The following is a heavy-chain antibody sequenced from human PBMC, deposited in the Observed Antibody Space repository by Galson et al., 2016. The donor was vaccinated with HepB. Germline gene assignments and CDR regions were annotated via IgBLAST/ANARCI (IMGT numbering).Heavy chain of an antibody. CDR1: GDSISTGDYY. CDR2: INHSGST. Sequence: SETLSLTCTVSGDSISTGDYYWSWIRQPPGKGLEWIGEINHSGSTNYNPSLKSRVTISVDTSKNQFSLKLSSVTAADTAVYYCARGRGWGIWLGYYYGMDVWGQGTTVTVSS. J-gene: IGHJ6*02. V-gene: IGHV4-34*01. CDR3: ARGRGWGIWLGYYYGMDV. D-gene: IGHD3-10*01.